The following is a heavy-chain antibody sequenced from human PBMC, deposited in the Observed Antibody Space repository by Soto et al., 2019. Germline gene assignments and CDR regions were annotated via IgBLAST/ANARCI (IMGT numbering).Heavy chain of an antibody. CDR1: GFTFSSYG. CDR2: IWYDGSNK. D-gene: IGHD3-3*01. Sequence: ESGGGVVQPGRSLRLSCAASGFTFSSYGMHWVRQAPGKGLEWVAVIWYDGSNKYYADSVKGRFTISRDNSKNTLYLQMNSLRAEDTAVYYCARDLKNDFWSGPRANYGMDVWGQGTTVTVSS. CDR3: ARDLKNDFWSGPRANYGMDV. V-gene: IGHV3-33*01. J-gene: IGHJ6*02.